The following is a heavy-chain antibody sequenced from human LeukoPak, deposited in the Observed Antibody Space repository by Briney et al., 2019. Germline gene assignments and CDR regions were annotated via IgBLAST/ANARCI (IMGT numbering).Heavy chain of an antibody. CDR2: IKPKTDGETT. J-gene: IGHJ4*02. CDR1: GFTFSSYA. D-gene: IGHD2-21*01. CDR3: ITPLPYSAQ. Sequence: PGGSLRLSCLASGFTFSSYAMHWVRQAPGKGLEWVGRIKPKTDGETTEYAAPVKDRFSISRDDSKSMMYLQMNSLKTEDTAVYYCITPLPYSAQGGQGTLVTVSS. V-gene: IGHV3-15*07.